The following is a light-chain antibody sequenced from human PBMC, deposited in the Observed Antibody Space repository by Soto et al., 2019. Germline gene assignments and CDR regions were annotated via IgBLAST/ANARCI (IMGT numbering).Light chain of an antibody. V-gene: IGKV1-5*03. CDR2: KAS. CDR1: QTISSW. CDR3: QHYNSYSEA. J-gene: IGKJ1*01. Sequence: DIQLTQSPSFLSASVGDIVTITCRASQTISSWLAWYQQKPGKAPKLLIYKASTLKSGVPSRFSGSGSGTEFTLTISSLQPDDFATYYCQHYNSYSEAFGQGTTGDIK.